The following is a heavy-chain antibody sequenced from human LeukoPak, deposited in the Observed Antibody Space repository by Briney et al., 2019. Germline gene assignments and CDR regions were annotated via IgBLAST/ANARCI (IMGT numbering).Heavy chain of an antibody. CDR1: GYSFTSYW. J-gene: IGHJ5*02. D-gene: IGHD3-3*01. CDR2: IYPDDSNT. V-gene: IGHV5-51*01. Sequence: GESLKISCKGSGYSFTSYWIGWVRQMPGKGLEWMGIIYPDDSNTKYSPSFQGLVTISADKSISTAYLQWSSLKASDTAMYYCVRQSITIFGVPRGWFDPWGQGTLVTVSS. CDR3: VRQSITIFGVPRGWFDP.